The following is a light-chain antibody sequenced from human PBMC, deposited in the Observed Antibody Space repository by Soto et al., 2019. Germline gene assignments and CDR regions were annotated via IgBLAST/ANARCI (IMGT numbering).Light chain of an antibody. CDR2: DAY. V-gene: IGKV3-11*01. Sequence: VLTQSRFTLSLSPGDMATLSCRASQSFRGLLAWYQQKPGQAPRLLIYDAYNRATGIPPRFSGSGSGTDFTLTISSLEPEDSAVYYCQQRHMWPITFGQGTRLEI. J-gene: IGKJ5*01. CDR3: QQRHMWPIT. CDR1: QSFRGL.